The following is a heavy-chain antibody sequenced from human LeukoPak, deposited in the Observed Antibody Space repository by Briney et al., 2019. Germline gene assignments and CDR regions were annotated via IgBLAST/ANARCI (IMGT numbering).Heavy chain of an antibody. D-gene: IGHD3-10*01. J-gene: IGHJ6*02. CDR3: ASRGRQCLPWFNYGMEV. CDR2: MNPNSGKT. Sequence: ASVKVSCKASGYTFTGYDINWVRQATGQGLEWMGWMNPNSGKTGYAQKFQGRVTMTRINSISPAYMELSSLRSADTALYYCASRGRQCLPWFNYGMEVRGQGTTGTVSS. CDR1: GYTFTGYD. V-gene: IGHV1-8*01.